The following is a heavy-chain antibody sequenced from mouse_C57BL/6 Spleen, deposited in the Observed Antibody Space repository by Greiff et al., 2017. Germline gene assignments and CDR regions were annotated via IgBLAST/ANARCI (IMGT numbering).Heavy chain of an antibody. CDR3: ARWGYYGRLDY. D-gene: IGHD1-1*01. CDR1: GYAFSSSW. J-gene: IGHJ2*01. CDR2: IYPGDGDT. V-gene: IGHV1-82*01. Sequence: VQLVESGPELVKPGASVKISCKASGYAFSSSWMNWVKQRPGKGLEWIGRIYPGDGDTNYNGKFKGKATLTADKSSSTAYMQLSSLTSEDSAVYFCARWGYYGRLDYWGQGTTLTVSS.